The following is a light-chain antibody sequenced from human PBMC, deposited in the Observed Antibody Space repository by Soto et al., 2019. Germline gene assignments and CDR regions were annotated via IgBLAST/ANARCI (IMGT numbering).Light chain of an antibody. V-gene: IGLV2-8*01. CDR1: SSDVGAYNY. Sequence: QSVLTQPPSASGPPGQSVTISCTGTSSDVGAYNYVSWYQQHPGKAPKLMISEVNKRPSGVPDRFSGSKSGNTASLTVSGLQAEDEADYYCSSVAGINILFGTGTKVTVL. CDR2: EVN. CDR3: SSVAGINIL. J-gene: IGLJ1*01.